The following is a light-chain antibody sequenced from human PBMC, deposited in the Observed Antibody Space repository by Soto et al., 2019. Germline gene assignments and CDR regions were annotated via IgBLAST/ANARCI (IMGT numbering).Light chain of an antibody. CDR2: GAS. CDR3: QQSYGTPT. J-gene: IGKJ5*01. V-gene: IGKV1-39*01. CDR1: QSITSY. Sequence: QMTQSPSSLSASVGDRVTITCRASQSITSYLNWYQQKLGKAPKLLIYGASSLQSGVPSRFSGSGSGTDFTLTISSLQPEDFATYYCQQSYGTPTFGQGTRLEIK.